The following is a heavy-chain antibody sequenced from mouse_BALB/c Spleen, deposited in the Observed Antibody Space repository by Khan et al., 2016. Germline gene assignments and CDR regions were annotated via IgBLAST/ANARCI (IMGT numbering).Heavy chain of an antibody. J-gene: IGHJ3*01. CDR2: IDPANGNT. Sequence: VRLQQSGAELVKPGASVKLSCTASGFNIKDTYMHWVKQRPEQGLEWIGRIDPANGNTKYDPKFQGKATITADPSSNTAYLQLSSLTSEDTAVCYSARSPYSDAVGLDYWGQGTLVTVSA. D-gene: IGHD2-12*01. V-gene: IGHV14-3*02. CDR1: GFNIKDTY. CDR3: ARSPYSDAVGLDY.